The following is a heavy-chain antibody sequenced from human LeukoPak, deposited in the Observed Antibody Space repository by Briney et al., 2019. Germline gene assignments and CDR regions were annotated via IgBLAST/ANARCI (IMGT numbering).Heavy chain of an antibody. V-gene: IGHV1-8*01. CDR2: MNPNSGNT. D-gene: IGHD1-26*01. CDR1: GYTFTSYD. J-gene: IGHJ4*02. CDR3: ARWSGSYFDY. Sequence: ASVKVSCKASGYTFTSYDINWVRQATGQGLEWMGWMNPNSGNTAYAQKFQGRVTVTRNISISTAYMELSSLRSEDTAVYSCARWSGSYFDYWGQGTLVTVSS.